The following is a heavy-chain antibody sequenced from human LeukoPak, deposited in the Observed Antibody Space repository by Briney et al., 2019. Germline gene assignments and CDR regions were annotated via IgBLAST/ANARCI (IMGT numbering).Heavy chain of an antibody. Sequence: SETLSLTCTVSGGSISSYYWSWIRQPPGKGLEWIGYIYYSGSTNYNPSLKSRVTISVDTSKNQFSLKLSSVTAADTAVYYCARSRYSNFDYWGQGTLVTVSS. CDR2: IYYSGST. J-gene: IGHJ4*02. CDR1: GGSISSYY. V-gene: IGHV4-59*01. CDR3: ARSRYSNFDY. D-gene: IGHD2-15*01.